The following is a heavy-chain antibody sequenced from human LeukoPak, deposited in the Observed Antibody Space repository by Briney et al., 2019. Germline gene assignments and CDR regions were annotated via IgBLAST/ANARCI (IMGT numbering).Heavy chain of an antibody. Sequence: ASVKVSCKASGGTFSSYAISWVRQAPGQGLEWMGWISAYNGNTNYAQKLQGRVTMTTDTSTSTAYMELRSLRSDDTAVYYCARDYPHGSALDYWGQGTLVTVSS. V-gene: IGHV1-18*01. J-gene: IGHJ4*02. D-gene: IGHD3-10*01. CDR2: ISAYNGNT. CDR3: ARDYPHGSALDY. CDR1: GGTFSSYA.